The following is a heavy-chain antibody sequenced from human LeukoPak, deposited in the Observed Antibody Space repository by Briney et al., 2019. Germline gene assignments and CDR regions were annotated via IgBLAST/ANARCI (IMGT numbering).Heavy chain of an antibody. J-gene: IGHJ3*02. CDR3: ARARIRGSDAFDI. CDR2: ISSSGSTI. D-gene: IGHD3-10*01. CDR1: GFTFSSYE. V-gene: IGHV3-48*03. Sequence: GGSLRLSCAASGFTFSSYEMNWVRQAPGKGLEWVSYISSSGSTIYYADSVKGRFTIFRDNAKNSLYLQMNSLRAEDTAVYYCARARIRGSDAFDIWGQGTMVTVSS.